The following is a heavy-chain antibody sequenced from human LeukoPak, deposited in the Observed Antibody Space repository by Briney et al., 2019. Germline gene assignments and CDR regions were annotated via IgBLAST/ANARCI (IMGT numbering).Heavy chain of an antibody. J-gene: IGHJ3*02. Sequence: PGGSLRLSCVGTGFTFSDYQMGWIRQAPGKGLEWVSFINTGSNFIKYADSVSGRFTVSRDNAKNSLYMQLNSLSPEDTAVYYCGRETPDRRAFDIRGQGTMVTVSS. D-gene: IGHD1-14*01. CDR2: INTGSNFI. CDR3: GRETPDRRAFDI. V-gene: IGHV3-11*05. CDR1: GFTFSDYQ.